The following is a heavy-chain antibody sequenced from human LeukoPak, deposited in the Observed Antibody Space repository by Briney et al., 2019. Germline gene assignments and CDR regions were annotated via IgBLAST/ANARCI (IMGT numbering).Heavy chain of an antibody. V-gene: IGHV3-30*02. CDR2: IRYDGINK. D-gene: IGHD3-10*01. J-gene: IGHJ3*02. CDR1: GFTFSTHG. Sequence: GSLRLSCAASGFTFSTHGMHWVRQAPGKGLEWVAFIRYDGINKYYADSVKGRFTISRDSFKNTLYLQMNSLRPEDTAVYYCAKEGDYYGSGSYRDGFDIWGQGTRATVSS. CDR3: AKEGDYYGSGSYRDGFDI.